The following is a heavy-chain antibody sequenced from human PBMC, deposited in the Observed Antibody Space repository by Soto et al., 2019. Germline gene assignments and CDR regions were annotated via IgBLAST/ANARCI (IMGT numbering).Heavy chain of an antibody. D-gene: IGHD5-18*01. Sequence: ASVKVSSKASGYTFTGYYMHWVRQAPGQGLEWMGWINPNSGGTNYAQKFQGWVTMTRDTSISTAYMELIRLRSDDTAVYYCARVVTAIQLWPDDYYYYGMDVWGQGTTVTVSS. J-gene: IGHJ6*02. CDR1: GYTFTGYY. CDR2: INPNSGGT. V-gene: IGHV1-2*04. CDR3: ARVVTAIQLWPDDYYYYGMDV.